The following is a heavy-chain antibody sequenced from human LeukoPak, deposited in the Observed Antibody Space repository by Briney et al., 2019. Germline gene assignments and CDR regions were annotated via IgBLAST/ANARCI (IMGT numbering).Heavy chain of an antibody. V-gene: IGHV5-51*01. CDR3: ARRLGATQPYFDF. Sequence: GESLKISCKASGYRFTSYWIGGVRQMPGKGLECMGIIHPGDAETRYSPSLQGQVTISAAKSISTASLQWSGLKASDTAMYYCARRLGATQPYFDFWGQGALVTVSS. J-gene: IGHJ4*02. D-gene: IGHD1-26*01. CDR2: IHPGDAET. CDR1: GYRFTSYW.